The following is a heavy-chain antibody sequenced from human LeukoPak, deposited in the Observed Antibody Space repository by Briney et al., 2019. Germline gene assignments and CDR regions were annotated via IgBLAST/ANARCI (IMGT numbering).Heavy chain of an antibody. V-gene: IGHV3-23*01. J-gene: IGHJ4*02. CDR3: ATSSGWYPKYFDY. D-gene: IGHD6-19*01. CDR1: GFTFNTYP. Sequence: GGXLRLSCAASGFTFNTYPMSWVRQAPGKGLEWVSVIGGSGGDTYYADSVKGRFTISRDNSKNTLYLQMNSLRAEDTAVYYCATSSGWYPKYFDYWGQGTLVTVSS. CDR2: IGGSGGDT.